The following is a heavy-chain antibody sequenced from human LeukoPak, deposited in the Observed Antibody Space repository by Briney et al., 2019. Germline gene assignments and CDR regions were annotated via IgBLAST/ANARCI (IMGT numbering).Heavy chain of an antibody. CDR3: ARVLDPPSIAAAGSTYY. Sequence: EASVKVSCKASRYTFTGYYMHWVRQAPGQGLEWMGWINPNTGGTDYAQKFQGRVTMTRDTSISTAYMELSRLRSDDTAVYYCARVLDPPSIAAAGSTYYWGQGTLVTVSS. J-gene: IGHJ4*02. CDR1: RYTFTGYY. D-gene: IGHD6-13*01. V-gene: IGHV1-2*02. CDR2: INPNTGGT.